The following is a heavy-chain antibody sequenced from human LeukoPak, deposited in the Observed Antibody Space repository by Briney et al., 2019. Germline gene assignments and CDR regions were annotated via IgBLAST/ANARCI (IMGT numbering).Heavy chain of an antibody. V-gene: IGHV3-30*18. Sequence: GGSLRLSCAASGFTFSSYDMHWVRQAPGKGLEWVAVISYDGSNKHYADSVKGRFIISRDNSKNTLYLQMNSLRAEDTAVYYCAKDQDFRETGMDVWGQGTTVTVSS. D-gene: IGHD3/OR15-3a*01. J-gene: IGHJ6*02. CDR1: GFTFSSYD. CDR2: ISYDGSNK. CDR3: AKDQDFRETGMDV.